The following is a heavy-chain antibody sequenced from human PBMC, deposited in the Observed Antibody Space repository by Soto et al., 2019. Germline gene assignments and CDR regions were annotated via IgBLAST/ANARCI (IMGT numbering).Heavy chain of an antibody. J-gene: IGHJ6*02. CDR2: ISAYKGNT. V-gene: IGHV1-18*04. Sequence: QVQLVQSGAEVKKPGASVKVSCKASGYTFTSYGISWVRQAPGQGLERMGWISAYKGNTNYAQKLQGRVTMTTDTSTSTAYMEVRSLGADETAVYYCARSADFYDSRGYYSDYYYGMDVWGQGTTVTVSS. D-gene: IGHD3-22*01. CDR1: GYTFTSYG. CDR3: ARSADFYDSRGYYSDYYYGMDV.